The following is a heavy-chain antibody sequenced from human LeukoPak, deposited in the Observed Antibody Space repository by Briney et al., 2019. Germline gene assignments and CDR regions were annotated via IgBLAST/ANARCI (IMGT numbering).Heavy chain of an antibody. CDR2: INPNSGDT. CDR1: GYTFTVYY. CDR3: ARDGTMDY. V-gene: IGHV1-2*02. Sequence: GASVKVSCRASGYTFTVYYIHWLRQAPGQGPEWMGWINPNSGDTNYAQRFQGRVILTRDTSISTTYMDLSRLTSDDTVFYYCARDGTMDYWGQGTQVTVSS. J-gene: IGHJ4*02.